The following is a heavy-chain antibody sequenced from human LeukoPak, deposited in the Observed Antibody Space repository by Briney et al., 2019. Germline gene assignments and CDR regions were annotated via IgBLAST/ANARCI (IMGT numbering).Heavy chain of an antibody. CDR3: AKLTGFYGGKPFDY. CDR2: ISGSGGST. J-gene: IGHJ4*02. Sequence: PGGSLRLSCAASGFTFSHYAMNWVRQAPGKGLEWVSAISGSGGSTYYADSVKGRFTISRDNSKNTLYLQMNSLRAEDTAVYYCAKLTGFYGGKPFDYWGQGTLVTVSS. D-gene: IGHD4-23*01. CDR1: GFTFSHYA. V-gene: IGHV3-23*01.